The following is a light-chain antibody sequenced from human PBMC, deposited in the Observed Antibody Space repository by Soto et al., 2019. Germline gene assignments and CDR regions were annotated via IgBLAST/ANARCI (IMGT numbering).Light chain of an antibody. V-gene: IGLV2-14*01. Sequence: QSVLTQPASVSGSPGQSITISCSGTSRDIGAYNLVSWYQQPPGKAPKLLIYEVRNRPSGISYRFSGSKSGNTASLTISGLQAEDEADYYCISYTGSSASYVFGTGTKVTVL. CDR1: SRDIGAYNL. CDR3: ISYTGSSASYV. CDR2: EVR. J-gene: IGLJ1*01.